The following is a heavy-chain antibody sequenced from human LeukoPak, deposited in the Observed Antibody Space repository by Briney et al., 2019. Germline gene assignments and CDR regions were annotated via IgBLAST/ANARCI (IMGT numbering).Heavy chain of an antibody. D-gene: IGHD6-19*01. CDR3: ARALSSGWSHAFDI. J-gene: IGHJ3*02. CDR2: MSSDGSNK. Sequence: GGPLRLSCAASGFTFSVYTIHWVRQAPGKGLEWVAVMSSDGSNKYYADSVKGRFTISRDNSRNTMYLQMNSLRAEDTAVYYCARALSSGWSHAFDIWGQGTMVTVSS. V-gene: IGHV3-30-3*01. CDR1: GFTFSVYT.